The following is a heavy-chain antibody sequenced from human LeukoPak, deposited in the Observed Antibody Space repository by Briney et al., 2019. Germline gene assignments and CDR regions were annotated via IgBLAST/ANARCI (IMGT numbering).Heavy chain of an antibody. CDR2: INTTSGTT. CDR1: GYTFTDYD. D-gene: IGHD5-18*01. Sequence: ASVKVSCKAAGYTFTDYDIHWGRQAPGQGLEWMGCINTTSGTTKYGPKFQGRVTMTRDTSINTVYMERSSLTSDDPAVYYWARETIDLWDYWGQGTLVTVSS. CDR3: ARETIDLWDY. V-gene: IGHV1-2*02. J-gene: IGHJ4*02.